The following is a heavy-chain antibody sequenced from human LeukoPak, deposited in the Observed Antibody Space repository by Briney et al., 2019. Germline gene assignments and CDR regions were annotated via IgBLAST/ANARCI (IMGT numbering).Heavy chain of an antibody. J-gene: IGHJ4*02. Sequence: PGGSLRLSCAASGFTFSDYYMSWIRQAPGKGLEWVSYISSSGSTIYYADSVKGRFTISRDNSKNTLYLQMNTLRAEDTAVYYCAKAPSAYYYDSSGPMGLDYWGQGTLVTVSS. V-gene: IGHV3-11*04. CDR2: ISSSGSTI. CDR3: AKAPSAYYYDSSGPMGLDY. CDR1: GFTFSDYY. D-gene: IGHD3-22*01.